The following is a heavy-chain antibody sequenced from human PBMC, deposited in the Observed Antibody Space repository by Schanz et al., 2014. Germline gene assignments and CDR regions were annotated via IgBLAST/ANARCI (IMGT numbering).Heavy chain of an antibody. J-gene: IGHJ4*02. CDR2: ISGGGGTT. CDR1: TSIFNHAW. Sequence: EVQLVESGGGLVKPGGSLRLSCAASTSIFNHAWMSWVRQAPGKGLEWVSAISGGGGTTYYADSVKGRFTISRDNSKNTLYLQMNSLRPEDTAVYYCAKYRGYYRVSGSYRELEYWGQGSLVTVSS. D-gene: IGHD3-10*01. CDR3: AKYRGYYRVSGSYRELEY. V-gene: IGHV3-23*04.